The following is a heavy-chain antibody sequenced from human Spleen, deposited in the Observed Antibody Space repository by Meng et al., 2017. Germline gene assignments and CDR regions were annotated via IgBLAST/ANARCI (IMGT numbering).Heavy chain of an antibody. J-gene: IGHJ5*02. Sequence: VHLHQLGPGLLKLSETLSLTFTVSGGSISSGGYYWSWIRQHPGKGLEWIGYIYYSGSTYYNPSLKSRDTISVDTSKNQFSLKLSSVTAADTAVYYCASGRFGWFDPWGQGTLVTVSS. CDR3: ASGRFGWFDP. D-gene: IGHD3-16*01. CDR2: IYYSGST. V-gene: IGHV4-31*03. CDR1: GGSISSGGYY.